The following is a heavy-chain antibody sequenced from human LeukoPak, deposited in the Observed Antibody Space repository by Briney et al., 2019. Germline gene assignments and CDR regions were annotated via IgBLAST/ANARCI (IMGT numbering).Heavy chain of an antibody. D-gene: IGHD6-19*01. Sequence: ASVKVSSKASGYTFTSYAMNWVRQAPGQGLEWMGWINTNTGNPTYAQGFTGRFVFSLDTSVSTAYLQISSLKAEDTAVYYCARVGLRINSGWYSWSISGSYEANYYYGMDVWGQGTTVTVSS. CDR3: ARVGLRINSGWYSWSISGSYEANYYYGMDV. CDR2: INTNTGNP. CDR1: GYTFTSYA. V-gene: IGHV7-4-1*02. J-gene: IGHJ6*02.